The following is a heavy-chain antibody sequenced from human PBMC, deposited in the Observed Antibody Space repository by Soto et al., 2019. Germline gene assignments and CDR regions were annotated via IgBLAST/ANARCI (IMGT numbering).Heavy chain of an antibody. CDR2: ISAYNGNT. J-gene: IGHJ6*04. Sequence: ASVKVSCKASGYTFTSYGISWVRQAPGQGLEWMGWISAYNGNTNYAQKLQGRVTMTTDTSTSTAYMELRSLRSDDTAVYYCARDEGLLKYYYYYGMDVWGKGSKLNVS. CDR1: GYTFTSYG. V-gene: IGHV1-18*04. CDR3: ARDEGLLKYYYYYGMDV. D-gene: IGHD2-21*01.